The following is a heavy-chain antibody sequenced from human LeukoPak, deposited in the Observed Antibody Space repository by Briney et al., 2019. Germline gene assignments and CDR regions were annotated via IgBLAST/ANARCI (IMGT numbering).Heavy chain of an antibody. J-gene: IGHJ4*02. CDR3: ARLVVTAIPVLDS. CDR1: GGIYSSYG. Sequence: ASVKVSCKTSGGIYSSYGIAWLRQAPGQGLEWMGRIIPILNTVKYAQKLQGRVTNTADKSMSTAYMELSSLRSEDSAVYCCARLVVTAIPVLDSWGLGTLVTVSS. CDR2: IIPILNTV. D-gene: IGHD2-21*02. V-gene: IGHV1-69*04.